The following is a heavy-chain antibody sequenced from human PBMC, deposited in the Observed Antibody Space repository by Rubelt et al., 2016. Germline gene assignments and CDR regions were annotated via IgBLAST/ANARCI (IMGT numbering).Heavy chain of an antibody. V-gene: IGHV3-21*01. CDR2: ISSSSSYI. Sequence: EVQLVESGGGLVQPGGSLRLSCAASGFTFSSYSMNWVRQAPGKGLEWVSSISSSSSYIYYADSVKGRFTISRDNAKNSRYLQMNSRRAEYTAVDYCARVSSERYYYYGMDVWGQGTTVTVSS. CDR3: ARVSSERYYYYGMDV. J-gene: IGHJ6*02. CDR1: GFTFSSYS. D-gene: IGHD3-10*01.